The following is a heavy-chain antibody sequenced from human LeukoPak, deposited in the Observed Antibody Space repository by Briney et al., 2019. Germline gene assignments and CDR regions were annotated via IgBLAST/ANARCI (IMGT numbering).Heavy chain of an antibody. CDR3: AKGYSSSSSYYYYYMDV. CDR1: GFTFSNAW. D-gene: IGHD6-6*01. CDR2: IKSKTDGGTT. J-gene: IGHJ6*03. V-gene: IGHV3-15*01. Sequence: GGSLRLSCAASGFTFSNAWMSWVRQAPGKGLEWVGRIKSKTDGGTTDYAAPVKGRFTISRDDSKNTLYLQMNSLRAEDTAVYYCAKGYSSSSSYYYYYMDVWGKGTTVTVSS.